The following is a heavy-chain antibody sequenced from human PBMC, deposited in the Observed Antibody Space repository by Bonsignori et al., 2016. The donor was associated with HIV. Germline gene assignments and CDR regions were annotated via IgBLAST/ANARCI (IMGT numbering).Heavy chain of an antibody. D-gene: IGHD6-13*01. CDR3: ARDPSSWSHRFES. J-gene: IGHJ4*02. CDR2: INQDASEK. CDR1: GFTFSGYW. V-gene: IGHV3-7*03. Sequence: GGSLRLSCAASGFTFSGYWMTWVRQVPGKGLEWVANINQDASEKYYVDSVKGRFTISRDNAKNSLYLQMNSLRAEDTAVYYCARDPSSWSHRFESWGQGTLVTVSS.